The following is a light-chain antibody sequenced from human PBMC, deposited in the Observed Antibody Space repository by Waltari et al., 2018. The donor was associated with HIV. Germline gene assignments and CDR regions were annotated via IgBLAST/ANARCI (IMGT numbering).Light chain of an antibody. CDR2: RNS. CDR1: LLSNQY. J-gene: IGLJ3*02. Sequence: SFELTQPPSLSVSPGQTARITCPASLLSNQYVLWYQQKPGKAPVLVMSRNSERPSGIPERFSGSSSGTTVTLTISGVQAEDEADYYCQSADNSVTHLVCGGGTKLTVL. V-gene: IGLV3-25*03. CDR3: QSADNSVTHLV.